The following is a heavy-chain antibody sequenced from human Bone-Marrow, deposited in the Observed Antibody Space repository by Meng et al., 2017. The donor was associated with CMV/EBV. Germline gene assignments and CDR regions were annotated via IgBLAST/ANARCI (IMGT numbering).Heavy chain of an antibody. CDR2: INPNSGGT. CDR1: GYTFTGYY. CDR3: ARDRRSLQSAATIVY. Sequence: ASVKVSCKASGYTFTGYYMHWVRQAPGQGLEWMGWINPNSGGTNYAQKFQGRATMTRDTSISTAYMELSRLRSDDTAVYYCARDRRSLQSAATIVYWGQGTLVTVSS. V-gene: IGHV1-2*02. J-gene: IGHJ4*02. D-gene: IGHD5-12*01.